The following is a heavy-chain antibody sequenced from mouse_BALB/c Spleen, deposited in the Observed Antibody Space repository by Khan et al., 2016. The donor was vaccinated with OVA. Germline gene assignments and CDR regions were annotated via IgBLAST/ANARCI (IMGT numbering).Heavy chain of an antibody. CDR2: ISPGSDDT. Sequence: QVQLQQSGAELARPGASVKLSCKSSGYIFTDYYINWVKQWTGQGLVWIGEISPGSDDTYCNEKFKCKATRPADNPSSTAYMQPTSLTSEDSAVYFCARRNYFGYTVAYWGEWTVVTVSA. D-gene: IGHD1-2*01. CDR1: GYIFTDYY. J-gene: IGHJ3*01. CDR3: ARRNYFGYTVAY. V-gene: IGHV1-77*01.